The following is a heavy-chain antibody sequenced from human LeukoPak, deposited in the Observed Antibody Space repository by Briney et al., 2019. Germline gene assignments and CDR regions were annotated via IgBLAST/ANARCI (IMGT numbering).Heavy chain of an antibody. Sequence: AGGPLRLSCAASGFTFSSYWMSWVRQAPGKGLEWVANIKQDGSEKYYVDSVKGRFTISRDNAKNSLYLQMNSLRAEDTAVYYCARSSSTPDDAFDIWGQGTMVTVSS. CDR2: IKQDGSEK. CDR3: ARSSSTPDDAFDI. D-gene: IGHD2/OR15-2a*01. CDR1: GFTFSSYW. J-gene: IGHJ3*02. V-gene: IGHV3-7*01.